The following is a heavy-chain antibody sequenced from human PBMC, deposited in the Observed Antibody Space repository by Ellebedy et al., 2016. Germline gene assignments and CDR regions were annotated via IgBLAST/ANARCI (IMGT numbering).Heavy chain of an antibody. CDR2: IFHSGTT. CDR3: VRDPTGHSFDP. V-gene: IGHV4-38-2*02. J-gene: IGHJ5*02. CDR1: GFSILSSFY. D-gene: IGHD4-11*01. Sequence: SETLSLTCSVSGFSILSSFYWAWIRQSPRKGLEWIGTIFHSGTTDYNSSLKSRVIISVDTSNNQFSLKLRSVTAADTAIYHCVRDPTGHSFDPWGQGILVTVSS.